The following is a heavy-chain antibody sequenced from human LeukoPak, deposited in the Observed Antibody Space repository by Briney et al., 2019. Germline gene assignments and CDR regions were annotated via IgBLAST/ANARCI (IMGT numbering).Heavy chain of an antibody. J-gene: IGHJ4*02. CDR2: ISNNGGRT. CDR3: TRDEDTSALSEY. D-gene: IGHD2/OR15-2a*01. CDR1: GFSFSSNT. Sequence: GGSLRFSCAGSGFSFSSNTMSWVRQAPGRGVEWVSAISNNGGRTDYADSVKGRFTISRDNSKSTLYLHMDSLRAEDTAVYYCTRDEDTSALSEYWGQGTLVTVSS. V-gene: IGHV3-23*01.